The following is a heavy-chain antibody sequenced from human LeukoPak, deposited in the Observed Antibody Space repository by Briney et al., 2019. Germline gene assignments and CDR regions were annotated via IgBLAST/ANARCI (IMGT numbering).Heavy chain of an antibody. Sequence: GGSLRLSCAASGFNFNTYAMDWLRQAPGKGLEWVAGISNDGSNKFYVDSVKGRFTISRDNSNNTLYLQMNSLRPDDRGVYYCAKGSGSYDYFDSWGQGTLVTVSS. CDR3: AKGSGSYDYFDS. D-gene: IGHD1-26*01. CDR1: GFNFNTYA. CDR2: ISNDGSNK. V-gene: IGHV3-30*18. J-gene: IGHJ4*02.